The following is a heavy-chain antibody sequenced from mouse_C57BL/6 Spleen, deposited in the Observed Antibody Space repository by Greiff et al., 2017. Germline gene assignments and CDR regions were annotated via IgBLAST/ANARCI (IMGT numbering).Heavy chain of an antibody. J-gene: IGHJ1*03. CDR2: FYPGSGSI. CDR1: GYTFTEYT. D-gene: IGHD2-5*01. CDR3: ERHDPYYSNFYWDFCG. V-gene: IGHV1-62-2*01. Sequence: VQLQESGAELVKPGASVKLSCKASGYTFTEYTIHWVKQRSGQGLEWIGWFYPGSGSIKYNEKFKDKATLTADKSSSTVYMVLSRLTSEDSAVYFCERHDPYYSNFYWDFCGWGTGTTVTVSS.